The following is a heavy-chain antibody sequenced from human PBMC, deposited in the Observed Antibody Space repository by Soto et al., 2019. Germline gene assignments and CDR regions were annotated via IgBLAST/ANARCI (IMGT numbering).Heavy chain of an antibody. D-gene: IGHD6-13*01. CDR2: IIPIFGTA. Sequence: SVKVSCKASGGTFSSYAISWVRQAPGQGLEWMGGIIPIFGTANYAQKFQGRVTITADESTSTAYMELSSLRSEDTAVYYCARDLDSSSRFDYYYYGMDVWGQGTTVTVS. CDR3: ARDLDSSSRFDYYYYGMDV. J-gene: IGHJ6*02. V-gene: IGHV1-69*13. CDR1: GGTFSSYA.